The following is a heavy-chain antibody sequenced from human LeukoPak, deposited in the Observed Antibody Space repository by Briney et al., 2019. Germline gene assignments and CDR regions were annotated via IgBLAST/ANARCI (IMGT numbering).Heavy chain of an antibody. Sequence: GGSLRLSCAASGFTVDSNYLGWVRQAPGKGLEWVSTIYTGGNTYYAASVKGRFTISRDFSKNTVFLHMNSLRAEDTAMYYCARDLGGYCSSTSCFYAFDIWGQGTMVTVSS. D-gene: IGHD2-2*01. CDR2: IYTGGNT. V-gene: IGHV3-53*01. CDR3: ARDLGGYCSSTSCFYAFDI. J-gene: IGHJ3*02. CDR1: GFTVDSNY.